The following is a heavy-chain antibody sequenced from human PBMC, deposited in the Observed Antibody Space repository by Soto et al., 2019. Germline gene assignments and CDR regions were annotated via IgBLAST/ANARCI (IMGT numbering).Heavy chain of an antibody. J-gene: IGHJ4*01. D-gene: IGHD3-10*01. V-gene: IGHV3-23*01. CDR1: GFTFSSYA. Sequence: EVQLLESGGGLVQPGGSLRLSCAASGFTFSSYAMSWVRQAPGKGLEWVSAISGSGGSTYYADSVKGRFTISRDNSKNTLYLQMNSLRAEDTAVHYCAKDSRITMVRGRGARLDYWCHGTLVTVSS. CDR3: AKDSRITMVRGRGARLDY. CDR2: ISGSGGST.